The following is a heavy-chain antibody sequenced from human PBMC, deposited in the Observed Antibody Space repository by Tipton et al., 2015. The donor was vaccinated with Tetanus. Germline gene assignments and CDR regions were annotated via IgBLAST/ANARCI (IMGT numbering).Heavy chain of an antibody. J-gene: IGHJ4*02. V-gene: IGHV3-23*01. CDR1: GFTFSSYA. CDR3: ARRQVEGGAHFDH. CDR2: LSGSGDST. Sequence: GSLRLSCAASGFTFSSYAVSWVRQAPGKGLEWVSSLSGSGDSTYYVDSVRGRFTISRDNSKNTLYLQMNSLRAEDSAVYYCARRQVEGGAHFDHWGQGTLVTASS. D-gene: IGHD3-16*01.